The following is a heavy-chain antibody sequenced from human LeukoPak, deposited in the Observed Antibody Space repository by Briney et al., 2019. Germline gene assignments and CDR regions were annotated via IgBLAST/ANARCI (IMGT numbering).Heavy chain of an antibody. CDR1: GFTFSSYS. J-gene: IGHJ6*02. CDR2: ISSSSSCI. V-gene: IGHV3-21*01. CDR3: ARVDMALTGIAAAGTFYYGMDV. D-gene: IGHD6-13*01. Sequence: SGGSLRLSCAASGFTFSSYSMNWVRQAPGKGLEWVSSISSSSSCIYYADSVKGRFTISRDNAKNSLYLQMNSLRAEDTAVYYCARVDMALTGIAAAGTFYYGMDVWGQGTTVTVSS.